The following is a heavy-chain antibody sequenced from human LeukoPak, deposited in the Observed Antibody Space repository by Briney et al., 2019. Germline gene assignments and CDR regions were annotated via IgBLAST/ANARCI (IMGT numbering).Heavy chain of an antibody. J-gene: IGHJ6*03. V-gene: IGHV4-4*07. CDR2: IYTSGST. CDR3: ARDAYCSSTSCYPQYYYMDV. Sequence: SETLSLTCTVSGGSISSYYWSWIRQPAGKGLEWIGRIYTSGSTNYNPSLKSRVTMSVDTSKNQFSLKLSSVTAADTAVYYCARDAYCSSTSCYPQYYYMDVWGKGTTVTVSS. D-gene: IGHD2-2*01. CDR1: GGSISSYY.